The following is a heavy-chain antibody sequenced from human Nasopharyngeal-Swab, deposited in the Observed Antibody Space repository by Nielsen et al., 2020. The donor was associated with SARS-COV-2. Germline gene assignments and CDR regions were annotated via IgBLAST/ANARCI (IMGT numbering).Heavy chain of an antibody. V-gene: IGHV3-30*18. D-gene: IGHD4-17*01. J-gene: IGHJ4*02. CDR3: AKSPYGAH. CDR1: GFTFSSYG. CDR2: ISYDGSNK. Sequence: GESLKISCAASGFTFSSYGMHWVRQAPGKGLEWVAVISYDGSNKYYADSVKGRFTISRDNSKNTLYLQMNSLRAEDTAVYYCAKSPYGAHWGQGTLVTVSS.